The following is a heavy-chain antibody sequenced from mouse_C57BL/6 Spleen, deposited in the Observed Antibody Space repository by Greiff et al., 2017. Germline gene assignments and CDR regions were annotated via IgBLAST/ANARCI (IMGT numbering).Heavy chain of an antibody. CDR3: ASMVTTRVYAMDY. D-gene: IGHD2-2*01. V-gene: IGHV3-6*01. CDR1: GYSITSGYY. CDR2: ISYDGSN. Sequence: VQLQQSGPGLVKPSQSLSLTCSVTGYSITSGYYWNWIRQFPGNKLEWMGYISYDGSNNYNPSLKNRISITRDTSKNQFFLKLNSVTTEDTATYYCASMVTTRVYAMDYWGQGTSVTVSS. J-gene: IGHJ4*01.